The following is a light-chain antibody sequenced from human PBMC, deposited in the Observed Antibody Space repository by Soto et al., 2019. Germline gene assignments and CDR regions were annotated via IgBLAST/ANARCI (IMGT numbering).Light chain of an antibody. V-gene: IGLV2-14*01. CDR2: EVS. Sequence: QSALTQPASVAGSPGQSVTISCTGTSSDVGAYKYVSWYQQHPGKAPTLMIYEVSNRPSGVSNRFSGSKSGNTASLTISGLKADDEADYYCNSYAGDIIRFIFGTGTKVTVL. J-gene: IGLJ1*01. CDR1: SSDVGAYKY. CDR3: NSYAGDIIRFI.